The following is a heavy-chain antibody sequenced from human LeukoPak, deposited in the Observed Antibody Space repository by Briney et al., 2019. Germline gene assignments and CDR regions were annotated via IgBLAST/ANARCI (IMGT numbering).Heavy chain of an antibody. J-gene: IGHJ4*02. CDR2: ISGGGGSR. V-gene: IGHV3-23*01. Sequence: GGSLRLSCAASGFTFSSFAMSWVRQAPGKGLEWVSAISGGGGSRYYTDSVKGRFTISRDNSKNTLYLQMNSLRADDTAVYYCARGDHEYWGQGTLVTVSS. CDR3: ARGDHEY. CDR1: GFTFSSFA.